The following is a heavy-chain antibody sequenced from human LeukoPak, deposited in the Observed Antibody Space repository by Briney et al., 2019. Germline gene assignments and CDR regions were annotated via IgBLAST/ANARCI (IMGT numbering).Heavy chain of an antibody. J-gene: IGHJ4*02. CDR2: ISTASSAL. V-gene: IGHV3-48*01. CDR1: GFTFSGYT. D-gene: IGHD5-18*01. CDR3: AREARGYSYGARYDIDY. Sequence: GGSLRLSCAASGFTFSGYTMNWVRQAPGKGLEWLSYISTASSALDYADSVKGRFTISRDNAKNSLYLQMNSLRAADTAVYYCAREARGYSYGARYDIDYWGQGTLVTVSS.